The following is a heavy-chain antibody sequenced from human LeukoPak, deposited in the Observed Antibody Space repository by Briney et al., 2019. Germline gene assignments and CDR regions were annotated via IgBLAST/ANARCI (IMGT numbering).Heavy chain of an antibody. Sequence: GGSLRLSCAASGFAFSSDGVHWGPEAPGQGGGWGGGMSYDGSNKYYADSVKGRFTISRDNSKNTLYLQMNSLRAEDTAVYYCAKDRLTSTPYYYYGMDVWGQGTTVTVSS. J-gene: IGHJ6*02. CDR2: MSYDGSNK. D-gene: IGHD4/OR15-4a*01. V-gene: IGHV3-30*18. CDR1: GFAFSSDG. CDR3: AKDRLTSTPYYYYGMDV.